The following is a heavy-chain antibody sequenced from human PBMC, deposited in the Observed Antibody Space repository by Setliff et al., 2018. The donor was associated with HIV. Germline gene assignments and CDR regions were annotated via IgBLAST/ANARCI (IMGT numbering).Heavy chain of an antibody. D-gene: IGHD2-2*01. J-gene: IGHJ4*02. CDR3: AREGSSTSPIPL. V-gene: IGHV4-38-2*02. Sequence: SETLSLTCAVSGYSISSGYYWGWIRQHPGKGLEWIGRMYSSGSTNYNPSLKSRVTMSVDTSKNQFSLNLSSVTAADTAVYYCAREGSSTSPIPLWGQGILVTAPQ. CDR1: GYSISSGYY. CDR2: MYSSGST.